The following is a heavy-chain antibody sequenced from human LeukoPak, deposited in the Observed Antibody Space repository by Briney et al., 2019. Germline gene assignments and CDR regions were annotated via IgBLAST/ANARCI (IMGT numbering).Heavy chain of an antibody. D-gene: IGHD6-6*01. V-gene: IGHV4-34*01. J-gene: IGHJ6*03. Sequence: SETLSLTCAVYGGSFSGYYWSWIRQPPGKGLEWIGEINHGGSTNYNPSLKSRVTISVDTSKNQFSLKLSSVTAADTAVYYCARAWAARKGTNYYKDVWGKGTTVTVSS. CDR3: ARAWAARKGTNYYKDV. CDR1: GGSFSGYY. CDR2: INHGGST.